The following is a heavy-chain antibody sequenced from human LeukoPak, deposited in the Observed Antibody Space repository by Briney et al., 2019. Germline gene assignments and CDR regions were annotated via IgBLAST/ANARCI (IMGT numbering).Heavy chain of an antibody. V-gene: IGHV4-30-2*01. CDR2: IYHSGST. J-gene: IGHJ2*01. CDR1: GGSMSSGSYS. D-gene: IGHD2-15*01. CDR3: ARDPGSPRGYFDL. Sequence: SQTLSLTCTVSGGSMSSGSYSWSWIRQPPGKGLEWIGYIYHSGSTYYNPSLKSRVTISVDRSKKQFSLKLSSVTAADTAVYYCARDPGSPRGYFDLWGRGTLVTVSS.